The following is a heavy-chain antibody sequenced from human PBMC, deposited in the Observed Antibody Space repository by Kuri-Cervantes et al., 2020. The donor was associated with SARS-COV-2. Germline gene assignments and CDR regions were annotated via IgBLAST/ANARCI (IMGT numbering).Heavy chain of an antibody. J-gene: IGHJ4*02. CDR2: TYYRSKWYN. Sequence: SQTLSLTCAISGNSVSSNSAAWNWIRQSPSRGLEWLGRTYYRSKWYNDYAVSVKSRITIKSDTSKNQFSLQLNSVTPEDTAVYYCARELPNYDILTGPYDYWGQGTLVTVSS. V-gene: IGHV6-1*01. CDR1: GNSVSSNSAA. CDR3: ARELPNYDILTGPYDY. D-gene: IGHD3-9*01.